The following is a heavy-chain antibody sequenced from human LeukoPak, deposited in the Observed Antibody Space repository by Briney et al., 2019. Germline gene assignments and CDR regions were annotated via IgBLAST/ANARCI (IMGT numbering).Heavy chain of an antibody. CDR3: ARTNKLGYYDFWSGYSNYFDY. J-gene: IGHJ4*02. CDR2: IYYSGST. D-gene: IGHD3-3*01. CDR1: GGSISSSSYY. Sequence: PSETLSLTCTVSGGSISSSSYYWGWIRQPPGKGLEWIGSIYYSGSTYYNPSLKSRVTISVDTSKNQFSLKLSSVTAADTAVYYCARTNKLGYYDFWSGYSNYFDYWGQGTLVTVSS. V-gene: IGHV4-39*01.